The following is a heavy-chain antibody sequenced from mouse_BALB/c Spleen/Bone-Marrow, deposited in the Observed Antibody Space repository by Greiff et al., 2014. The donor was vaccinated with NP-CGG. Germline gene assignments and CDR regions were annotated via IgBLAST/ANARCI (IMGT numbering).Heavy chain of an antibody. CDR2: IYPGDGDT. J-gene: IGHJ1*01. Sequence: QVQLKQSGAELARPGASVKLSCKASGYTFTSYWMRWIKQRPGQGLEWIGAIYPGDGDTTYTQKFKGKATLTADKSSSTAYMQLSSLASEDSAVYYCARSRGWYFDVWGAGTTATVSS. CDR1: GYTFTSYW. V-gene: IGHV1-87*01. CDR3: ARSRGWYFDV.